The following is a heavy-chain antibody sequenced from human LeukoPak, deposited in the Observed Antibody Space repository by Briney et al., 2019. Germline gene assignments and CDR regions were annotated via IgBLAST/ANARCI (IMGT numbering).Heavy chain of an antibody. Sequence: SETLSLTCAVYGGSFSGYYWSWIRQPPGKGLEWIEEINHSGSTNYNPSLKSRVTISVDTSKNQFSLKLSSVTAADTAVYYCARGSTRELYESTYYDFWSGYYRGWFDPWGQGTLVTVSS. J-gene: IGHJ5*02. D-gene: IGHD3-3*01. CDR1: GGSFSGYY. V-gene: IGHV4-34*01. CDR2: INHSGST. CDR3: ARGSTRELYESTYYDFWSGYYRGWFDP.